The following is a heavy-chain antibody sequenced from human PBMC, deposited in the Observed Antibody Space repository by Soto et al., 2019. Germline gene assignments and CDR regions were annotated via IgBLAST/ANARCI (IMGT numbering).Heavy chain of an antibody. J-gene: IGHJ3*02. CDR2: ISSSGSTI. D-gene: IGHD5-12*01. V-gene: IGHV3-48*03. Sequence: WGALGLGCAASGFTFSIYEMAWVRQAPGKGLEWVSYISSSGSTIYYADSVKGRFTISRDNAKNSLYLQMNSLRAEDTAVYYCARESDSGSDIDAFDIWGQGTMVTVSS. CDR1: GFTFSIYE. CDR3: ARESDSGSDIDAFDI.